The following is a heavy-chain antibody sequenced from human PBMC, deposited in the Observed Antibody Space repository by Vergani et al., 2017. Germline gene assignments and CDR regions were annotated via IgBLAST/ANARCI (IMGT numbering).Heavy chain of an antibody. D-gene: IGHD2-15*01. Sequence: QLQLQESGPGLVKPSETLSLTCTVSGGSISSSSYYWGWIRQPPGKGLEWIGSIYYRGSTYYNPSLKSRVTISVDTSKNQFSLKLSSVTAADTAVYYCAVGVVVAYYIDCWGQGTLVTVSS. CDR2: IYYRGST. CDR1: GGSISSSSYY. V-gene: IGHV4-39*01. CDR3: AVGVVVAYYIDC. J-gene: IGHJ4*02.